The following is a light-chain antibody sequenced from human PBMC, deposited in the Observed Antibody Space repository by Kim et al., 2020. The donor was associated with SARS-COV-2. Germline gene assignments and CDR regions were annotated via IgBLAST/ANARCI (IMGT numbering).Light chain of an antibody. CDR3: QTWGTGMV. Sequence: GASVKLTCPLSSGHSSYAIAWHQQQPEKGPRYLMKLNSDGSHSKGDGIPDRFSGSSPGAERYLTISSLQSEDGADYYCQTWGTGMVFGGGTQLTVL. CDR1: SGHSSYA. V-gene: IGLV4-69*01. CDR2: LNSDGSH. J-gene: IGLJ3*02.